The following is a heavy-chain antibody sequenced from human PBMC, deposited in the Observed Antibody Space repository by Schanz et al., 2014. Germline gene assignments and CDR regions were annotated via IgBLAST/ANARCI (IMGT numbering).Heavy chain of an antibody. CDR1: GYNITSND. D-gene: IGHD3-10*01. Sequence: QVHLVQSGAEVKKPGASVKVSCKASGYNITSNDVTWVRQATGQGLEWMGWMNPNSGNTGYAQKFQGRVTMTRNTSISTAYMELSSLGTEDTAVYYCTRLRRADPNGLDVWGQGTTVTVS. V-gene: IGHV1-8*01. CDR2: MNPNSGNT. CDR3: TRLRRADPNGLDV. J-gene: IGHJ6*02.